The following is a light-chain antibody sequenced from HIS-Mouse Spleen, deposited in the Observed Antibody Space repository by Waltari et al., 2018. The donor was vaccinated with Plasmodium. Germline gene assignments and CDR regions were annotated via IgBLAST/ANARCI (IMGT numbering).Light chain of an antibody. CDR3: YSTDSSGNHRV. CDR2: EDS. Sequence: SYELTQPPSVSVSPGQTARITCSGDALPNKYDYWYQRKSGQAPVLVIYEDSKRPTGIPERFSGSSSGTMATLTISGAQVEDEADYYCYSTDSSGNHRVFGGGTKLTVL. CDR1: ALPNKY. V-gene: IGLV3-10*01. J-gene: IGLJ3*02.